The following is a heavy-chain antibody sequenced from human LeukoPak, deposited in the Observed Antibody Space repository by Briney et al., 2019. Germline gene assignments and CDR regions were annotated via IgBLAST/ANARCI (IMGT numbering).Heavy chain of an antibody. D-gene: IGHD2-2*01. CDR1: GGTFSSYA. Sequence: GASVKVSCKASGGTFSSYAISWVRQAPGQGLEWMGGIIPIFGTANYAQKFQGRVTITTDESTSTAYMELSSLRSEDTAVYYCARELVVPAENYYYYYMDVWGKGTTVTVSS. CDR2: IIPIFGTA. CDR3: ARELVVPAENYYYYYMDV. J-gene: IGHJ6*03. V-gene: IGHV1-69*05.